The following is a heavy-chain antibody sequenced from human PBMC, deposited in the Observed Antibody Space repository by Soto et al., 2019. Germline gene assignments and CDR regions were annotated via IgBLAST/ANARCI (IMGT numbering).Heavy chain of an antibody. Sequence: GASVKVSCKASGYTFTSYAMNWVRQAPGQGLEWMGWINTNTGNPTYAQGFTGRFVFSLDTSVSTAYLQICSLKAEDTAVYYCAREIGTVTTPPDYYYYGMDVWGQGTTVTVSS. D-gene: IGHD4-17*01. J-gene: IGHJ6*02. CDR1: GYTFTSYA. CDR2: INTNTGNP. CDR3: AREIGTVTTPPDYYYYGMDV. V-gene: IGHV7-4-1*01.